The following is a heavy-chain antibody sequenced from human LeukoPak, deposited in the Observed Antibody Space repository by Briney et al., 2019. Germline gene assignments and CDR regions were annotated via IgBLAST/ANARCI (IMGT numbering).Heavy chain of an antibody. CDR3: ATWAGYYYGSGSYTPFDY. D-gene: IGHD3-10*01. Sequence: GASVKVSCKASGYTFTSYGISWVRQAPGQGLEWMGWISAYNGNTNYAQKLQGRVTMTTDTSTSTAYMELRSLRSDDTAVYYCATWAGYYYGSGSYTPFDYWGQGTLVTVSS. V-gene: IGHV1-18*04. CDR1: GYTFTSYG. CDR2: ISAYNGNT. J-gene: IGHJ4*02.